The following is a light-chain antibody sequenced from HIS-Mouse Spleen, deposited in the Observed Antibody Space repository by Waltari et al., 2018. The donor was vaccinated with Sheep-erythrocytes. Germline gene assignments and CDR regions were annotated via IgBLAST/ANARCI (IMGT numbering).Light chain of an antibody. CDR1: QGISSY. CDR2: AAS. J-gene: IGKJ4*01. V-gene: IGKV1-9*01. CDR3: QQLNSYPPRVT. Sequence: DIQLTQSPSFLSASVGDRVTIPCRASQGISSYLAWYQQNPGKAPKLLIYAASTLQSGVPSRFSGSGSGTEFTLTISSLQPEDFATYYCQQLNSYPPRVTFGGGTKVEIK.